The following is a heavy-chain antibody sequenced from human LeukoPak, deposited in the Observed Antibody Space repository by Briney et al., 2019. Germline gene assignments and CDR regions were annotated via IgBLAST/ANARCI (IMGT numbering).Heavy chain of an antibody. D-gene: IGHD6-19*01. CDR3: ARGIAVAGTGLDY. V-gene: IGHV4-34*01. Sequence: SETLSLTCAVYGGSFSGYCWSWIRQPPGKGLEWIGEINHSGSTNYNPSLKSRVTISVDTSKNQFSLKLSSVTAADTAVYYCARGIAVAGTGLDYWGQGTLVTVSS. CDR2: INHSGST. CDR1: GGSFSGYC. J-gene: IGHJ4*02.